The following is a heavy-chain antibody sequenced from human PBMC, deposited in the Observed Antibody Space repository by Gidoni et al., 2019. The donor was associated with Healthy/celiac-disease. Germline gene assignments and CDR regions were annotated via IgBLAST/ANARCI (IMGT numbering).Heavy chain of an antibody. J-gene: IGHJ5*02. Sequence: QVQLQQSGAGLLKPSETLSLACAVYGVSFSGYYWLWIRQPPGKGLEWIGEINQSGSTNYYPSLKSRVTISVDTSKNQSSLKLSSVTAADTAVYYWARADPLGVQAAIKGGYNWFDPWGQGTLVTVSS. D-gene: IGHD2-2*02. CDR3: ARADPLGVQAAIKGGYNWFDP. CDR2: INQSGST. V-gene: IGHV4-34*01. CDR1: GVSFSGYY.